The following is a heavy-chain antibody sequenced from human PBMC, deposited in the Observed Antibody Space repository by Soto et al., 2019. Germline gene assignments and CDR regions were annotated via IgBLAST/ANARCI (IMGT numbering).Heavy chain of an antibody. D-gene: IGHD2-2*01. CDR3: AATGYCSSTSCYRYYFDY. CDR1: GGYISSYY. J-gene: IGHJ4*02. CDR2: IYYSGST. V-gene: IGHV4-59*01. Sequence: SETMSLTCTVSGGYISSYYWSWIRQNTGKGLEWIGYIYYSGSTNYNPSLKSRVTISVDTSKNQFSLKLSSVTAADTAVYYCAATGYCSSTSCYRYYFDYWGQGTLVTVSS.